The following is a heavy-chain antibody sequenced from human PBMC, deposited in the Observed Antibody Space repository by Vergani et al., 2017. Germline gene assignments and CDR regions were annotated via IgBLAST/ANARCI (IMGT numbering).Heavy chain of an antibody. CDR3: ARDLPVIQLWLHLDY. CDR2: ISAYNGNT. J-gene: IGHJ4*02. V-gene: IGHV1-18*04. D-gene: IGHD5-18*01. Sequence: QVQLVQSGAEVQKPGASVKVSCKASGYTFTSYGISWVRQAPGQGLEWMGWISAYNGNTNYAQKLQGRVTMTTDTSTSTAYMELRSLRSDDTAVYYCARDLPVIQLWLHLDYWGQGTLVTVSS. CDR1: GYTFTSYG.